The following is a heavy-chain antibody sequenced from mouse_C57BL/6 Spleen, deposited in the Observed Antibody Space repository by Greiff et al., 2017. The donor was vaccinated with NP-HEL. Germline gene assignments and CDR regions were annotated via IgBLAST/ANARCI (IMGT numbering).Heavy chain of an antibody. J-gene: IGHJ1*03. CDR3: APSYYGSLYFDV. Sequence: EVQLQESGPGLVKPSQSLSLTCSVTGYSITSGYYWNWIRQFPGNKLEWMGYISYDGSNNYNPSLKNRISITRDTSKNQFFLKLNSVTTEDTATYYCAPSYYGSLYFDVWGTGTTVTVSS. CDR2: ISYDGSN. CDR1: GYSITSGYY. V-gene: IGHV3-6*01. D-gene: IGHD1-1*01.